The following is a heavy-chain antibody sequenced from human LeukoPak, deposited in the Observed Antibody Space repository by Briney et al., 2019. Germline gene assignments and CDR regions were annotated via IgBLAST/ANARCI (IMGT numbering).Heavy chain of an antibody. CDR3: ARGYQVRFGGGFDP. CDR1: GGTFSSYA. Sequence: SVKVSCKASGGTFSSYAISWVRQASGQGLEWMGRLIPHLGIAHYAQKFQGRVTISADTSTSTAYIEPKSMRSEDAAVYYCARGYQVRFGGGFDPWGQGTLVTVSS. J-gene: IGHJ5*02. D-gene: IGHD2-2*01. CDR2: LIPHLGIA. V-gene: IGHV1-69*04.